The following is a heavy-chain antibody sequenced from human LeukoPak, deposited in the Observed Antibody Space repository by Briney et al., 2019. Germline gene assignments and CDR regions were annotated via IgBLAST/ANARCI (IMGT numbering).Heavy chain of an antibody. CDR1: GFTFGDYA. V-gene: IGHV3-49*03. Sequence: GGSLRLSCTASGFTFGDYAMSWFRQAPGKGLEWVGFIRSKAYGGTTEYAASVKGRFTISRDDSKSIAYLQMNSLKTEDTAVYYCTRTRRSEGYNLVDYWSQGTLVTVSS. J-gene: IGHJ4*02. CDR3: TRTRRSEGYNLVDY. D-gene: IGHD5-24*01. CDR2: IRSKAYGGTT.